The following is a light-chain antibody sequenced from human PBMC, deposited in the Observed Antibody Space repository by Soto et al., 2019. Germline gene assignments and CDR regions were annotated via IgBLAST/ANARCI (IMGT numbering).Light chain of an antibody. J-gene: IGLJ3*02. CDR3: SSYTSSSTRV. CDR1: SSDVGGYNY. CDR2: EVS. V-gene: IGLV2-14*01. Sequence: QSALTQPASVSGSPGQSITISCTGTSSDVGGYNYVSWYQQHPGKAPKLMIYEVSNRPSGVSNRFSGSKSGNTASLTISGLRAEDEADYYCSSYTSSSTRVFGGGTTLTVL.